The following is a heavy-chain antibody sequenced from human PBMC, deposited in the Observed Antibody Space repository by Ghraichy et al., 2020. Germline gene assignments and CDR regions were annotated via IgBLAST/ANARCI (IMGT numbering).Heavy chain of an antibody. J-gene: IGHJ4*02. CDR3: AREPHSGWYFDY. Sequence: GGSLRLSCAASGFTFSSYGMHWVRQAPGKGLEWVAVIWYDGSNKYYADSVKGRFTISRDNSKNTLYLQMNSLRAEDTAVHYCAREPHSGWYFDYWGQGTLVTVSS. CDR2: IWYDGSNK. V-gene: IGHV3-33*01. D-gene: IGHD6-19*01. CDR1: GFTFSSYG.